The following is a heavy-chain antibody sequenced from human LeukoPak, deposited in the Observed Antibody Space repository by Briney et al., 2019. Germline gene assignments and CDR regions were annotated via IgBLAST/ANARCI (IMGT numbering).Heavy chain of an antibody. CDR1: GGTFSSYA. D-gene: IGHD2-2*01. CDR3: ARGGLGYCSSTSCSNFDY. CDR2: IIPIFGTA. J-gene: IGHJ4*02. V-gene: IGHV1-69*05. Sequence: SVKVSCKASGGTFSSYAISWVRQAPGQGLEWMGGIIPIFGTANYAQKFQGRVTITTDESTSTAYMELSSPRSEDTAVYYCARGGLGYCSSTSCSNFDYWGQGTLVTVSS.